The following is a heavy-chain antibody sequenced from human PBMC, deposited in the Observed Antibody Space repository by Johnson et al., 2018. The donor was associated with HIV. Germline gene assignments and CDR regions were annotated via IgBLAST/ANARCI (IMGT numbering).Heavy chain of an antibody. CDR2: ISYDGSNK. V-gene: IGHV3-30*04. D-gene: IGHD4-23*01. CDR3: ARERGYFGNPAFDV. CDR1: GFTFSSYA. J-gene: IGHJ3*01. Sequence: QVQLVESGGGLVQPGGSLRLSCTASGFTFSSYAMHWVRQAPGKGLEWVAVISYDGSNKYYADSVKGRFTISRDNSKNTLYLQMNSLRTEDTAMYYCARERGYFGNPAFDVWGQGTLVTVAS.